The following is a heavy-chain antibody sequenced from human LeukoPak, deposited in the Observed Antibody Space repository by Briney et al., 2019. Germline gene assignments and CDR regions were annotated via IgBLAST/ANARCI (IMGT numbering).Heavy chain of an antibody. CDR2: IFVGSGNT. J-gene: IGHJ4*02. V-gene: IGHV1-58*02. CDR3: AAVATAHSGYRDY. Sequence: SVKVSCKASGFTFTSSAMQWVRQARGQRLEWIGWIFVGSGNTNYAQMFQERVTITRDMSTSSAYMGLSSLRHADTAGYYCAAVATAHSGYRDYWGQGTLVTVSS. CDR1: GFTFTSSA. D-gene: IGHD5-12*01.